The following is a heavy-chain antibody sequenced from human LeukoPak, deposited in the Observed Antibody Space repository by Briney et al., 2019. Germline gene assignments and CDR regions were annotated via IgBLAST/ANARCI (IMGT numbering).Heavy chain of an antibody. D-gene: IGHD2-2*01. J-gene: IGHJ6*03. CDR3: ARGYCSSTSCLAPMDV. Sequence: ASVKVSCKTSGFTLTGYYMHWVRQAPGQGLEWMGWINPNSGGTNYAQKFQGRVTMTRDTSISTAYMELSRLRSDDTAVYYCARGYCSSTSCLAPMDVWGKGTTVTVSS. CDR2: INPNSGGT. V-gene: IGHV1-2*02. CDR1: GFTLTGYY.